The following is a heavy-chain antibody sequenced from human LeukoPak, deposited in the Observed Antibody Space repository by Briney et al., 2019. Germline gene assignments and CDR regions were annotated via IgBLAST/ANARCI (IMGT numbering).Heavy chain of an antibody. CDR3: SKELNPKKVIPAAHDY. Sequence: GGSLRLSCATSGFMFGMHAMSWVRQAPGKGLEWVSGIGHGGDGRFYADSVKDRFTISRDNSRNTLYLQMNSLRAEDTALYYCSKELNPKKVIPAAHDYWGQGALVTVSS. CDR1: GFMFGMHA. J-gene: IGHJ4*02. V-gene: IGHV3-23*01. D-gene: IGHD2-2*01. CDR2: IGHGGDGR.